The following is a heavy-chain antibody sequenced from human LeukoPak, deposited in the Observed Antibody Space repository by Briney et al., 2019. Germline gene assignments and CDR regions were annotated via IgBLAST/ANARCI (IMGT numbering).Heavy chain of an antibody. Sequence: GGSLRLSCAASGFTVSSNYMSWVRQAPGKGLEWVSVIYSGGRIYYADSVKGRFTISRDNAKNSLYLQMSSLRAEDTAVYYCAELGITMIGGVWGKGTTVTISS. V-gene: IGHV3-66*01. D-gene: IGHD3-10*02. J-gene: IGHJ6*04. CDR2: IYSGGRI. CDR1: GFTVSSNY. CDR3: AELGITMIGGV.